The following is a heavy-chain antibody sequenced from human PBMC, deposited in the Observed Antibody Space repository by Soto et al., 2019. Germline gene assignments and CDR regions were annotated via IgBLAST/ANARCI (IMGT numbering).Heavy chain of an antibody. D-gene: IGHD6-13*01. CDR1: GFTFSSYS. J-gene: IGHJ6*02. Sequence: GGSLRLSCAASGFTFSSYSMNWVRQAPGKGLEWVSSISSSSSYIYYADSVKGRFTISRDNAKNSLYLQMNSLRAEDTAVYYCARDQEVAAAGVPLEIGSYYYYGMDVWGQGTTVTVSS. V-gene: IGHV3-21*01. CDR3: ARDQEVAAAGVPLEIGSYYYYGMDV. CDR2: ISSSSSYI.